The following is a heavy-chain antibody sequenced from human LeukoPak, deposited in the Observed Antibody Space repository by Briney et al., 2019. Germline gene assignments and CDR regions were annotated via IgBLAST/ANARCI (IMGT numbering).Heavy chain of an antibody. Sequence: GRSLRLSCAASGFTFSIYAMHWVRQAPGKGLEWVANIKQDGSEKYYVDSVKGRFTISRDNAKNSLYLQMNSLRAEDTAIYYCARHGPIVGAPNAGDYWGQGTLVTVSS. CDR3: ARHGPIVGAPNAGDY. J-gene: IGHJ4*02. D-gene: IGHD1-26*01. CDR2: IKQDGSEK. V-gene: IGHV3-7*01. CDR1: GFTFSIYA.